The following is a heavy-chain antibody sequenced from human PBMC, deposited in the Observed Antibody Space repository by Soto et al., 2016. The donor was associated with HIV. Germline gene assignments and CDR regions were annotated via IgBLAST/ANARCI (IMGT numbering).Heavy chain of an antibody. V-gene: IGHV4-39*01. Sequence: QLQLQESGPGLVKPSETLSLTCTVSGGSINNNNYYWGWIRQPPGKGLEWIGNIYYSGNTYFNPSLKSRVTISVDTSKNQFSLKLNSVTVADTAVYYCARQRYCSGGGCYVGFWGQGTLVTVSS. J-gene: IGHJ4*02. CDR1: GGSINNNNYY. CDR2: IYYSGNT. D-gene: IGHD2-15*01. CDR3: ARQRYCSGGGCYVGF.